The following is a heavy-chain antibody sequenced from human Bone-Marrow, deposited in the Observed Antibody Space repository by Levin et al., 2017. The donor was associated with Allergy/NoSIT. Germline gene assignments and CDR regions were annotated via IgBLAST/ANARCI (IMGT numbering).Heavy chain of an antibody. Sequence: GGSLRLSCAASGFTFSDYYMSWIRQAPGKGLEWVSYISSSGSTIYYADSVKGRFTISRDNAKNSLYLQMNSLRAEDTAVYYCASTSPPGIVGATGSGDAFDIWGQGTMVTVSS. J-gene: IGHJ3*02. D-gene: IGHD1-26*01. CDR1: GFTFSDYY. CDR3: ASTSPPGIVGATGSGDAFDI. V-gene: IGHV3-11*01. CDR2: ISSSGSTI.